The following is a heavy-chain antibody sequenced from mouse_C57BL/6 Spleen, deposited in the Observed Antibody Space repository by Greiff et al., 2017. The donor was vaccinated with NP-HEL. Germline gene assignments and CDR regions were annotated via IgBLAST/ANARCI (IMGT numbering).Heavy chain of an antibody. V-gene: IGHV7-3*01. CDR1: GFTFTDYY. Sequence: EVMLVESGGGLVQPGGSLSLSCAASGFTFTDYYMSWVRQPPGKALEWLGFIRNKANGYTTEYSSSVKGRFTISRDNSKSILYLQMNALRAEDRATYYCARYRTTVVAWYFDDWGTGTTVTVSS. CDR3: ARYRTTVVAWYFDD. CDR2: IRNKANGYTT. D-gene: IGHD1-1*01. J-gene: IGHJ1*03.